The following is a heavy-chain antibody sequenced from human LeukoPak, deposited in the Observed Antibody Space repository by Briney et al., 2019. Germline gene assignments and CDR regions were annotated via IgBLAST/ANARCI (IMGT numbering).Heavy chain of an antibody. V-gene: IGHV3-48*01. CDR3: ARETTAVGFDY. Sequence: GGSLRLSCAASGFTFSNYNMNWVPQAPGKGLEWVSYISNSGTIYYLDSVKGRFTISRDNAKNSLSLQMNSLRAEDTAVYYCARETTAVGFDYWGQGALVSVSS. CDR2: ISNSGTI. CDR1: GFTFSNYN. D-gene: IGHD1-26*01. J-gene: IGHJ4*02.